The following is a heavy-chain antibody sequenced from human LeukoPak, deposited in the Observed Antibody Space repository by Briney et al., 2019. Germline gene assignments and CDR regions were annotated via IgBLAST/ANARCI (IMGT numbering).Heavy chain of an antibody. CDR3: AKEAYLTTVTTFDY. V-gene: IGHV3-23*01. Sequence: GGSLRLSCAASGFTFSRYGMSWVRQAPGKGLEWVSAITASGGPTYYADSVKGRFTISRDNSKNTLYLQMNSLRAEDTAVYYCAKEAYLTTVTTFDYWGQGTLVTVSS. CDR2: ITASGGPT. CDR1: GFTFSRYG. D-gene: IGHD4-17*01. J-gene: IGHJ4*02.